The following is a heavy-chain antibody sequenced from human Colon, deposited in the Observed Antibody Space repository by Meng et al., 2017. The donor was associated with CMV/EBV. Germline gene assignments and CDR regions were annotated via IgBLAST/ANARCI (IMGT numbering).Heavy chain of an antibody. CDR1: GYSFSNDW. V-gene: IGHV5-51*01. D-gene: IGHD3-22*01. CDR3: ARKGDYDSSGFGDY. CDR2: IHPVDSDT. J-gene: IGHJ4*02. Sequence: SGYSFSNDWIVWVRQLPGKGLEWMGLIHPVDSDTRYSPSFQGQVTISADKTNRTAYLQWSSLKTSDTAMYYCARKGDYDSSGFGDYWGQGTLVTVSS.